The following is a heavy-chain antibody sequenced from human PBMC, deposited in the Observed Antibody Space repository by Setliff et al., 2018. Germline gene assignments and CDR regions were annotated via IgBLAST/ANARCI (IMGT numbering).Heavy chain of an antibody. CDR3: ARYTPKLPELGIYGWFDY. D-gene: IGHD7-27*01. V-gene: IGHV4-39*07. Sequence: RSETLSLTCAASGGSFSDYYWGWIRQPPGNGLEWIGRIYYRGDTYYNPSLKSRVTISVDTSKNHLSLKLTSVTAADTAAYYCARYTPKLPELGIYGWFDYWGQGTPVTVSS. J-gene: IGHJ4*02. CDR2: IYYRGDT. CDR1: GGSFSDYY.